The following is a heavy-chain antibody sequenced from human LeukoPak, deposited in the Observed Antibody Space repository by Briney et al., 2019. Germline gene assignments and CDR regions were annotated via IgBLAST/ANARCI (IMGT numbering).Heavy chain of an antibody. CDR2: IYTSGST. CDR1: GGSISSYY. V-gene: IGHV4-4*07. J-gene: IGHJ4*02. D-gene: IGHD3-22*01. Sequence: PSETLSLTCTVSGGSISSYYWSWIRQPAGKGLEWIGRIYTSGSTNYNPSLKSRVTTSVDKSKNQFSLKLSSVTAADTAVYYCARLRKTYYYDSSGYYYFDYWGQGTLVTVSS. CDR3: ARLRKTYYYDSSGYYYFDY.